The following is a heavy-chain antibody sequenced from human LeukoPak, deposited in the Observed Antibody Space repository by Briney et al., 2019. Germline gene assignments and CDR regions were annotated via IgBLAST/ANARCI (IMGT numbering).Heavy chain of an antibody. D-gene: IGHD3-22*01. CDR1: GGTFSSYA. J-gene: IGHJ4*02. V-gene: IGHV1-69*04. Sequence: ASVKVSCKASGGTFSSYAISWVRQAPGQGLEWMGRIIPILGIANYAQKFQGRVTITADKSTSTAYMELSSLRSEDTAVYYCARDYSSGYYNPPYYFDYWGQGTLVTVSS. CDR2: IIPILGIA. CDR3: ARDYSSGYYNPPYYFDY.